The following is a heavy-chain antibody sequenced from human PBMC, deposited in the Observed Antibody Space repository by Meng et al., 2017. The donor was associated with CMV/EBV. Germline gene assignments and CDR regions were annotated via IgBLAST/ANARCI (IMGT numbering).Heavy chain of an antibody. CDR3: ARNQPSRGWSHEDY. CDR2: IYYRGST. V-gene: IGHV4-39*07. D-gene: IGHD2-15*01. J-gene: IGHJ4*02. CDR1: GGSISSSIFY. Sequence: QLQLQWSGPGLVKPSVTLSPTSTVPGGSISSSIFYWGWIRQPPGKGLEWIGSIYYRGSTYYNPSLKSRVTISVDTSKNQFSLKLSSVTAADTAVYYCARNQPSRGWSHEDYWGQGTLVTVSS.